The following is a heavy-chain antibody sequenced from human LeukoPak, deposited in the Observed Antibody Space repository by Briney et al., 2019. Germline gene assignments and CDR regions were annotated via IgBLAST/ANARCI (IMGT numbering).Heavy chain of an antibody. Sequence: GGSLRLSCAASGFTFSSYSMNWVRQARGKGLEWVSYISSSSSTIYYADSVKGRFTISRDNAKNSLYLQMNSLRAEDTAVYYCARDQRYSGYANWGQGTLVTVSS. D-gene: IGHD5-12*01. J-gene: IGHJ4*02. CDR2: ISSSSSTI. V-gene: IGHV3-48*01. CDR3: ARDQRYSGYAN. CDR1: GFTFSSYS.